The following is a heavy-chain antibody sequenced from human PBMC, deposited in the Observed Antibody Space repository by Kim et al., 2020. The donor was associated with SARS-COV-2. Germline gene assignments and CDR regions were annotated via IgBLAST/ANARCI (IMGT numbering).Heavy chain of an antibody. Sequence: SETLSLTCAVYGGSFSGYYWSWIRQPPGKGLEWIGEINHSGSTNYNPSLKSRVTISVDTSKNQFSLKLSSVTAADTAVYYCARGAREYSSSLGPLPGKNWFDPWGQGTLVTVAS. CDR2: INHSGST. V-gene: IGHV4-34*01. CDR1: GGSFSGYY. J-gene: IGHJ5*02. CDR3: ARGAREYSSSLGPLPGKNWFDP. D-gene: IGHD6-6*01.